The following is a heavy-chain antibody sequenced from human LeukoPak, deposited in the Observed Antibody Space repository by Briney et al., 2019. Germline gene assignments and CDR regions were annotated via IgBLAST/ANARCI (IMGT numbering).Heavy chain of an antibody. Sequence: GGSLRLSCAASGFTVSTNYMTWVRQAPGKGLEWVSVIYSRGSTDYADSVKGRFTLSRDKSTNTMYLQMNSLTTEDTSVYYCARVRRALRALPSYYYYYMDVWGKGTTVTVSS. V-gene: IGHV3-66*02. CDR2: IYSRGST. D-gene: IGHD3-9*01. CDR1: GFTVSTNY. J-gene: IGHJ6*03. CDR3: ARVRRALRALPSYYYYYMDV.